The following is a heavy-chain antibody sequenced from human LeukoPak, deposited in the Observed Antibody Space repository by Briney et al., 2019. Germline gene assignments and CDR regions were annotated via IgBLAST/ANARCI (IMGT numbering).Heavy chain of an antibody. Sequence: GGSLRLSCAASGFTFSSYWMSWVRQAPGKGLEWVANIKQDGSEKYYVDSVKGRFTISRDNAKNSLYLQMNSLRAEDTAVYYCAREYSSSWYEVVSNWFDPWGQGTLVTVSS. D-gene: IGHD6-13*01. CDR2: IKQDGSEK. CDR3: AREYSSSWYEVVSNWFDP. J-gene: IGHJ5*02. CDR1: GFTFSSYW. V-gene: IGHV3-7*01.